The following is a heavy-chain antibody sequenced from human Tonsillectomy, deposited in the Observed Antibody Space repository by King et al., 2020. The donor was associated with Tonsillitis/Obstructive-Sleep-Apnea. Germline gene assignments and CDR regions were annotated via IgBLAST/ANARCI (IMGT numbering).Heavy chain of an antibody. CDR3: ARDRVVTTFFDF. V-gene: IGHV1-46*01. CDR1: GYTFTNYY. J-gene: IGHJ4*02. D-gene: IGHD2-21*02. Sequence: QLVQSGAEVKKPGASVKVSCKASGYTFTNYYMHWVRQAPGQGLEWMGIINPSGGNTSYAQKFQGRVTMTRDTSTSTVYMELSSLRTEDTAVYYCARDRVVTTFFDFWGQGTLVTVSS. CDR2: INPSGGNT.